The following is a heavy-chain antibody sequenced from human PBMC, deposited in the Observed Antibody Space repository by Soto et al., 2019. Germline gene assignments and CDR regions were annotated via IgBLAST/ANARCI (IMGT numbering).Heavy chain of an antibody. CDR1: GYTFTKYW. V-gene: IGHV5-51*01. D-gene: IGHD6-6*01. Sequence: GESLKLSCKASGYTFTKYWIGWVRQMPGRGLEVMGFIYPGDSETKYSPSFQGQVTFSADKSINTAYLQWTTLKASDTAIYYCARQGGQFVDDYWFDPWGQGTLVTVS. CDR2: IYPGDSET. CDR3: ARQGGQFVDDYWFDP. J-gene: IGHJ5*02.